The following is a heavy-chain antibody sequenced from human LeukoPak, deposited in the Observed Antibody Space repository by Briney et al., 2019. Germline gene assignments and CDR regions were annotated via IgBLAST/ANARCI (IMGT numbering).Heavy chain of an antibody. V-gene: IGHV3-23*01. J-gene: IGHJ4*02. CDR1: GFTFSSSA. CDR3: AKPRTAAGRNFDY. Sequence: GGSLRLSCVASGFTFSSSAMSWVRQAPERGLEWVSLISGSGGSTNYADSVKGRFTISRDNSKNTLYLQMNSLTAEDTAVYYCAKPRTAAGRNFDYWGQRTLVTVSS. CDR2: ISGSGGST. D-gene: IGHD2-21*02.